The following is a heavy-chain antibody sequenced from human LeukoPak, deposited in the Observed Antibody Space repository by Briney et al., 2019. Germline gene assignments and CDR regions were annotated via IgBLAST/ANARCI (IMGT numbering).Heavy chain of an antibody. CDR2: ISSSSSYI. V-gene: IGHV3-21*01. CDR1: GFTFSSYS. Sequence: PGGSLRLSCAASGFTFSSYSMNWVRQAPGKGLEWVSSISSSSSYIYYADSVKGRFTISRDNAKNSLYLQMNSLRAEDTAVYYCARDNGSGWLSFDYWGQGTLVTVSS. CDR3: ARDNGSGWLSFDY. D-gene: IGHD6-19*01. J-gene: IGHJ4*02.